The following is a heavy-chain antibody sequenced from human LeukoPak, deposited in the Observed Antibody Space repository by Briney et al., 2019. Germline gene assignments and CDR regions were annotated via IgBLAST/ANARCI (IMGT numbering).Heavy chain of an antibody. V-gene: IGHV4-4*09. CDR2: IYNGVPT. J-gene: IGHJ5*02. D-gene: IGHD6-19*01. CDR3: VQSTGWPGFDH. CDR1: GAPISRFF. Sequence: SETLSLTCTTSGAPISRFFWSWVRQPPGKGLQWIGNIYNGVPTFFNPSLKSRVSISVDTSKGQFSLQLASVTAADTAVYYCVQSTGWPGFDHWGQGILVTVSS.